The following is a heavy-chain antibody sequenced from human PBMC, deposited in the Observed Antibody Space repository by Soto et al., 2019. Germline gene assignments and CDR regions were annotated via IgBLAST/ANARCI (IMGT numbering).Heavy chain of an antibody. J-gene: IGHJ6*02. CDR2: ISGSGGST. Sequence: PGGSLRLSCAASGFTFSSYAMSWVRQAPGKGLEWVSAISGSGGSTYYADSVKGRFTISRDNSKNTLYLQMNSLRAEDTAVYYCAKGGLYCSSTSCYTGGYYYYYYGMGVWGQGTTVTVSS. CDR1: GFTFSSYA. CDR3: AKGGLYCSSTSCYTGGYYYYYYGMGV. D-gene: IGHD2-2*02. V-gene: IGHV3-23*01.